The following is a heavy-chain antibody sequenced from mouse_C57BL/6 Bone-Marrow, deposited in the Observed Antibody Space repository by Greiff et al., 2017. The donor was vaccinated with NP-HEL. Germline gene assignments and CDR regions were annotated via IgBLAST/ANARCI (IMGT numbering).Heavy chain of an antibody. J-gene: IGHJ3*01. CDR1: GFSLTSYG. CDR2: IWGGGST. D-gene: IGHD3-2*02. V-gene: IGHV2-2*01. Sequence: VKLVESGPGLVQPSQSLSITCTVSGFSLTSYGVHWVRQSPGKGLEWLGVIWGGGSTDYNAAFISRLSISKDNSKSQVFFKMNSLQADDTAIYYCARNLSGVAYWGQGTLVTVSA. CDR3: ARNLSGVAY.